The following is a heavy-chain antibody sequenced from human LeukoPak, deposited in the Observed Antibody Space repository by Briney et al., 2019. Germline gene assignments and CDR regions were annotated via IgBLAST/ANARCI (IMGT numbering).Heavy chain of an antibody. CDR2: ISGSGGST. D-gene: IGHD4-17*01. CDR1: GFTFSSYA. J-gene: IGHJ3*02. V-gene: IGHV3-23*01. CDR3: AKDIYGDYIPDAFDI. Sequence: PGGSLRLSCAASGFTFSSYAMSWVRQAPGKGLEWVSAISGSGGSTYYADSVKGRFTISRDNSKNTLYLQMNSLRAEDTALYYCAKDIYGDYIPDAFDIWGQGTMVTVSS.